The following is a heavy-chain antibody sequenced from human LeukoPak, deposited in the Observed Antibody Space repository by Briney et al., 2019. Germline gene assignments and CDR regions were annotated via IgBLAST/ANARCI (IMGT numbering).Heavy chain of an antibody. V-gene: IGHV3-74*01. CDR2: INDDGSST. J-gene: IGHJ4*02. D-gene: IGHD6-19*01. CDR3: ARGASRAWYAFDY. Sequence: GGSLRLSCAASGFTFNSYWMHWVRQAPGKGLVWGSDINDDGSSTNYADTVKGRFTISRDNAKNTLYLQMNSLRAEDTAVYYCARGASRAWYAFDYWGQGTLVTGSS. CDR1: GFTFNSYW.